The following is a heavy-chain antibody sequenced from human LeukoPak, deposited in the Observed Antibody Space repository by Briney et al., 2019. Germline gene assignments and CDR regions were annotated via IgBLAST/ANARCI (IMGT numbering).Heavy chain of an antibody. D-gene: IGHD3-22*01. CDR1: GFTFSDYY. J-gene: IGHJ3*02. V-gene: IGHV3-73*01. CDR2: IRSKANSYAT. CDR3: TRPLNYYDSSIDAFDI. Sequence: GGSLRLSCAASGFTFSDYYMSWIRQASGKGLEWVGRIRSKANSYATAYAASVKGRFTISRDDSKNTAYLQMNSLKTEDTAVYYCTRPLNYYDSSIDAFDIWGQGTMVTVSS.